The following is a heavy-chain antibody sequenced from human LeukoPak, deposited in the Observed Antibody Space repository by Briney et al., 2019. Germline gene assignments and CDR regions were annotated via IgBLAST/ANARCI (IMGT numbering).Heavy chain of an antibody. V-gene: IGHV4-39*01. D-gene: IGHD2-8*01. CDR1: GGSISSSSYY. Sequence: PSETLSLTCTVSGGSISSSSYYWGWIRQPPGKGLEWIGSIYYSGSTYYNPSLKSRVTISVDTSKNQFSLKLSSVTAADTTVHYCARHWRQSSHGPLYIDYWGQGTLVTASS. CDR2: IYYSGST. CDR3: ARHWRQSSHGPLYIDY. J-gene: IGHJ4*02.